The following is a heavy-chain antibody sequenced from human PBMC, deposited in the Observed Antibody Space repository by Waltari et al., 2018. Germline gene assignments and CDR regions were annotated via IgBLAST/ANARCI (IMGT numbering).Heavy chain of an antibody. V-gene: IGHV1-69*05. CDR3: ARGSRITGTTVGVGWFDP. CDR1: GGTFSRYA. J-gene: IGHJ5*02. D-gene: IGHD1-20*01. CDR2: IIPIFGTA. Sequence: QVQLVQSGAEVKKPGSSVKVSCKASGGTFSRYAISWVRQAPGQWLEWMGGIIPIFGTANYAQKFQGRVTITTDESTSTAYMELSSLRSEDTAVYYCARGSRITGTTVGVGWFDPWGQGTLVTVSS.